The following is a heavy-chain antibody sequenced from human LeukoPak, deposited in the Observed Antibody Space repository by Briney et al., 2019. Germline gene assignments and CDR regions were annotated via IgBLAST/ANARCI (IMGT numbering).Heavy chain of an antibody. V-gene: IGHV4-59*08. J-gene: IGHJ6*02. CDR1: GGSISSYY. CDR2: IYYSGST. Sequence: SETLSLTCTVSGGSISSYYWSWIRQPPGKGLEWIGYIYYSGSTNYNPSLKSRVTISVNTSKNQISLKLSSVTAADTAVYYCARHESMGMDVWGQGTTVTVSS. CDR3: ARHESMGMDV.